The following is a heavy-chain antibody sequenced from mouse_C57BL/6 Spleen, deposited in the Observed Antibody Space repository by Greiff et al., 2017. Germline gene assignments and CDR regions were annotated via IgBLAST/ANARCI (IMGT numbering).Heavy chain of an antibody. V-gene: IGHV1-55*01. CDR3: AEEGGEEPNWYNWYFDV. CDR2: IYPGSGST. CDR1: GYTFTSYW. Sequence: QVQLQQPGAELVQPGASVKMSCKASGYTFTSYWITWVKQRPGQGLEWIGAIYPGSGSTNYNEKFKSQATLTVDTSSSTAYMQLSSLTSEDSAVXYCAEEGGEEPNWYNWYFDVWGTGTTVTVSS. J-gene: IGHJ1*03. D-gene: IGHD4-1*01.